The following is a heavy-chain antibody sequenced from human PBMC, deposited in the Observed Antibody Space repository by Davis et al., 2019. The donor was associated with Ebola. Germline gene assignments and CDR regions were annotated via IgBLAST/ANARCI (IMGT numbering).Heavy chain of an antibody. CDR3: ARVSPLRYFKN. J-gene: IGHJ4*02. CDR2: IYSGGST. D-gene: IGHD3-9*01. V-gene: IGHV3-53*01. CDR1: GFTVSSNY. Sequence: PGGSLRLSCAASGFTVSSNYMSWVRQAPGKGLEWVSVIYSGGSTYYADSVKGRFTISRDNSKNTLYLQMNSLRAEDTAVYYCARVSPLRYFKNWGQGTLVTVSS.